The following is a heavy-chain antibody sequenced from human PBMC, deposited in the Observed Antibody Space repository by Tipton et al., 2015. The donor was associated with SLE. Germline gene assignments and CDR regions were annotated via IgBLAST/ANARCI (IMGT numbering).Heavy chain of an antibody. D-gene: IGHD1-26*01. CDR1: GFTFEDYG. CDR2: IKWDGRKT. Sequence: LSLTCTASGFTFEDYGLSWVRQVPGKGLEWVSGIKWDGRKTGYGDSAKGRFTISRDNAKNSLYLQMDSLRVEDTALYYCARDNGRWRGSYRIDYWGRGTLVSVSS. V-gene: IGHV3-20*04. CDR3: ARDNGRWRGSYRIDY. J-gene: IGHJ4*02.